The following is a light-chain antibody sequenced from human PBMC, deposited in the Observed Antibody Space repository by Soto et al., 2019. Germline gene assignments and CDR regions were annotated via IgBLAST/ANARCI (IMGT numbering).Light chain of an antibody. CDR2: GVS. CDR3: WQYGSSPPA. CDR1: QSVTYNP. J-gene: IGKJ1*01. V-gene: IGKV3-20*01. Sequence: IVLTLSLGTLSLYTRERATHSFRSSQSVTYNPFAWSPPKAGEATTILIWGVSTRATGIPDRFSGSGSGTDFTLTISSLEPEAFVVFYCWQYGSSPPAFGQGTK.